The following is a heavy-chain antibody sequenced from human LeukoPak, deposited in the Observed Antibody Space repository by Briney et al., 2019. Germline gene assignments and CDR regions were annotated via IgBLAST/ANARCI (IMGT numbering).Heavy chain of an antibody. V-gene: IGHV3-21*01. J-gene: IGHJ4*02. Sequence: GGSLRLSCAASGFTFSSYSMNWVRQAPGKGLEWVSSISSSSSYIYYADSVKGRFTISRDNAKNSLYLQMNSLRAEDTAVYYCASSYGQTYYFDYWGQGTLVTVSS. CDR1: GFTFSSYS. CDR2: ISSSSSYI. D-gene: IGHD5-18*01. CDR3: ASSYGQTYYFDY.